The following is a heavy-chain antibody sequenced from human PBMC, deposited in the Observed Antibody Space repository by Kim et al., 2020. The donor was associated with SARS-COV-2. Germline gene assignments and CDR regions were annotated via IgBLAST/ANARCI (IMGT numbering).Heavy chain of an antibody. V-gene: IGHV3-30*18. J-gene: IGHJ4*02. CDR3: AKSRVGATIRQPPDY. Sequence: GGSLRLSCAASGFTFSSYGMHWVRQAPGKGLEWVALISYDGSNKYYADSVKGRFTISRDNSKNTLYLQMNSLRAEDTAVYYCAKSRVGATIRQPPDYWGQGTLVTVSS. D-gene: IGHD3-16*01. CDR1: GFTFSSYG. CDR2: ISYDGSNK.